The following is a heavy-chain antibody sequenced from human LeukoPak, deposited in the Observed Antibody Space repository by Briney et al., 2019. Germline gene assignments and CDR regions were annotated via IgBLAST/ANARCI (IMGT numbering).Heavy chain of an antibody. CDR2: ISGRNYI. J-gene: IGHJ4*02. Sequence: PGGSLRLSCAASGFTFSDYYMSWIRQAPGKGLEWVSYISGRNYITYADSVKGRFTISRGNAKNSLFVQMNSLRAEDTAVYYCARVRGGNFDFWGQGTLVTVSS. CDR3: ARVRGGNFDF. D-gene: IGHD3-10*01. CDR1: GFTFSDYY. V-gene: IGHV3-11*05.